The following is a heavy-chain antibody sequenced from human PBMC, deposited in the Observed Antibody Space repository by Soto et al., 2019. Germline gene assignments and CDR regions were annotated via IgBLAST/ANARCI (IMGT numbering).Heavy chain of an antibody. CDR2: ISSSGKTI. J-gene: IGHJ4*02. CDR1: AFTFSTSG. V-gene: IGHV3-48*02. Sequence: EVQLVESGGGLVQPGGSLRLSCAASAFTFSTSGMNWVRQAPGDGLEWVSYISSSGKTIFYADSVKGRFTISRDNAKNSLYLQMHSLRDEDTAVYYCAIDRAGAPDYWGQGTLVTVSS. D-gene: IGHD1-26*01. CDR3: AIDRAGAPDY.